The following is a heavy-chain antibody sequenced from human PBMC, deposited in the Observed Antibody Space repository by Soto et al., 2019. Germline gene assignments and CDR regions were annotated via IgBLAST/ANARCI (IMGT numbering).Heavy chain of an antibody. Sequence: PSETLSLTCAVYGVSFSCYYWSWIRPPPGKGLEWIGEINHSGSTNYNPSLKSRVTISVDTSKNQFSLKLSSVTAADTAVYYCARVRQYYYYGMDVWGQGTTVNVSS. CDR1: GVSFSCYY. V-gene: IGHV4-34*01. CDR2: INHSGST. J-gene: IGHJ6*02. CDR3: ARVRQYYYYGMDV.